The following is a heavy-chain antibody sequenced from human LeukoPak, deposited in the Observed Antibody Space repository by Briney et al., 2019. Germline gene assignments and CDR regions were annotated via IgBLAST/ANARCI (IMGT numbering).Heavy chain of an antibody. J-gene: IGHJ4*02. Sequence: GGSLRLSCRASGFTFDDYAMHWVRQAPGKGLEWVSGISWHSGGIGYTDSVKGRFTISRDNAKNSLYLQMNSLRAEDTALYYCASSSTTWGFDYWGQGTLVTVSS. CDR1: GFTFDDYA. CDR3: ASSSTTWGFDY. D-gene: IGHD2-2*01. V-gene: IGHV3-9*01. CDR2: ISWHSGGI.